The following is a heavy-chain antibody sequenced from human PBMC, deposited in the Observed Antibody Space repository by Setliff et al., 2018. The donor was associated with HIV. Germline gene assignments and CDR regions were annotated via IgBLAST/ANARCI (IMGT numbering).Heavy chain of an antibody. CDR3: AGSWSGDPLSFGY. J-gene: IGHJ4*02. CDR1: GGSISSGSYY. CDR2: IYTSGST. V-gene: IGHV4-61*02. D-gene: IGHD3-3*01. Sequence: NPSETLSLTCTVSGGSISSGSYYWSWIRQPAGKGLEWIGRIYTSGSTNYNPSLKSRVTISVDTSKNQFSLKLSSVTAADTAVYYCAGSWSGDPLSFGYWGQGTLVTVSS.